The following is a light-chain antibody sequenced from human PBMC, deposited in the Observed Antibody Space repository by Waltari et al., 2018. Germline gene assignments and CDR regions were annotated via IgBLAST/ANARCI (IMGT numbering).Light chain of an antibody. CDR3: HQYYNWYT. Sequence: EIVMTQSPATLSVSPGERATLSCRASRSVTNNLAWYQQKPGQAPRLLIYGASTRATGIPARFSGSGSGTEFTLTISSLQSEDFAVYYCHQYYNWYTFGQGTKLEIK. V-gene: IGKV3D-15*01. J-gene: IGKJ2*01. CDR1: RSVTNN. CDR2: GAS.